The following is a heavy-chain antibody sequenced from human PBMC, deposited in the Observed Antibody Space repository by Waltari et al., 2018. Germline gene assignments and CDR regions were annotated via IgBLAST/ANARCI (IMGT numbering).Heavy chain of an antibody. CDR1: GFTFGNAA. J-gene: IGHJ4*02. CDR3: AKPFYNWDDPLDS. D-gene: IGHD1-20*01. Sequence: EVQLLQSGGDWVQHGGSLRLSCVNSGFTFGNAAISWVRQAPGTGLGLFSAISVSDFTYYADSVRGRFTISRDTSKNTVYLQLNSLRGEDAAVYYCAKPFYNWDDPLDSWGQGTLVTVSS. V-gene: IGHV3-23*01. CDR2: ISVSDFT.